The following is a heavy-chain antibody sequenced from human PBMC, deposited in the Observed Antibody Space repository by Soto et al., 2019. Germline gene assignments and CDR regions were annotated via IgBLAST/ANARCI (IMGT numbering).Heavy chain of an antibody. CDR2: IWYDGSNK. CDR1: GFTFSSYG. D-gene: IGHD3-22*01. CDR3: ARPYYYDSSGYYLWYFDY. V-gene: IGHV3-33*01. J-gene: IGHJ4*02. Sequence: QVQLVESGGGVVQPGRSLRLSCAASGFTFSSYGMHWVRQAPGKGLEWVAVIWYDGSNKYYADSVKGRFTISRDNSKNTLYLQMNSLRAEDKAVYYCARPYYYDSSGYYLWYFDYWGQGTLVTVS.